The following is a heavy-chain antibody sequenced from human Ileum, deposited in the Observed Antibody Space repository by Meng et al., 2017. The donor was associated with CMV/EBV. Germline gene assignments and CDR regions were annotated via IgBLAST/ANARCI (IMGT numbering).Heavy chain of an antibody. V-gene: IGHV1-69*05. CDR3: AGAKDIVVVPAANLYYYYGMDV. J-gene: IGHJ6*02. D-gene: IGHD2-2*01. Sequence: SVKVFCKASGGTFSSYAISWVRQAPGQGLEWMGGIIPIFGTANYAQKFQGRVTITTDESTSTAYMELSSLRSEDTAVYYCAGAKDIVVVPAANLYYYYGMDVWGQGTTVTVSS. CDR1: GGTFSSYA. CDR2: IIPIFGTA.